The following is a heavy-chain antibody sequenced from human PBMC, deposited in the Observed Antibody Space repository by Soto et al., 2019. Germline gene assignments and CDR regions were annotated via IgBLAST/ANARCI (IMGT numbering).Heavy chain of an antibody. D-gene: IGHD3-3*01. CDR1: GFTFSSSA. J-gene: IGHJ6*02. CDR2: IGGSGAGT. V-gene: IGHV3-23*01. Sequence: GGSLRLSCTASGFTFSSSAMSWVRQAPGRGLEWVSGIGGSGAGTYYADSVKGRFTISRDNSKNTLYLQMSGLRAEGAAVYYCAKGPTVFGAVISFDYYYGMYVWGQGPPVTVS. CDR3: AKGPTVFGAVISFDYYYGMYV.